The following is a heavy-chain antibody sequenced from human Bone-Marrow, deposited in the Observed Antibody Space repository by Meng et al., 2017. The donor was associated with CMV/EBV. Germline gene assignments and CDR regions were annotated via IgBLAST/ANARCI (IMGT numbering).Heavy chain of an antibody. CDR2: IYYSGST. J-gene: IGHJ6*02. CDR3: ARGLGDSSSWYPTYYYYYYGMDV. Sequence: GSLRLSCTVSGGSISSSSYYWGWIRQPPGKGLEWIGSIYYSGSTYYNPSLKSRVTISVDTSKNQFSLKLSSVTAADTAVYYCARGLGDSSSWYPTYYYYYYGMDVCGQGTTVTVSS. D-gene: IGHD6-13*01. V-gene: IGHV4-39*07. CDR1: GGSISSSSYY.